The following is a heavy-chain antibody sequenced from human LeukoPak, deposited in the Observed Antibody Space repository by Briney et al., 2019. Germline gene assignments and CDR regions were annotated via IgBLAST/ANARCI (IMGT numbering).Heavy chain of an antibody. V-gene: IGHV1-69*01. CDR2: IIPVSGPT. Sequence: GASVKVSCKASGGTFSSYAISWVRQAPGQGLEWMGEIIPVSGPTTYAQRFQGRVTITAVESTSTAYMEMSGLRPEDTAMFYCATGSHGGVDYWGQGSLVIVSS. D-gene: IGHD2-8*01. J-gene: IGHJ4*02. CDR3: ATGSHGGVDY. CDR1: GGTFSSYA.